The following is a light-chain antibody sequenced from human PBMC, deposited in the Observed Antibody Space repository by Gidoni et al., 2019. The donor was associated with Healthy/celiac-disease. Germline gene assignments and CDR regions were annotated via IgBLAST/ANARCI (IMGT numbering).Light chain of an antibody. CDR2: WAS. V-gene: IGKV4-1*01. J-gene: IGKJ3*01. CDR3: QQYYSTPFT. Sequence: DIVLTQSPDSLPVSLGERATIHCKSSQSVLYRPNINNYLAWYQQKPGKPPKLLIYWASTRESGVPDRFSGSGSGTDFTLTISSLQAEDVAVYYCQQYYSTPFTFGPGTKVEIK. CDR1: QSVLYRPNINNY.